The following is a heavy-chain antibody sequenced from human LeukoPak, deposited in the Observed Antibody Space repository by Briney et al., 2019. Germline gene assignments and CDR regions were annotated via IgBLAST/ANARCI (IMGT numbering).Heavy chain of an antibody. CDR3: ARPYYYDSRIDP. CDR2: MYYSGST. V-gene: IGHV4-30-4*01. Sequence: SQTLSLTCTVSGGSISSGDYYWSWIRQPPGKGLEWIAYMYYSGSTYYNPSLKSRVTMSADTSKNQLSLKLSSVTAADTAVYYCARPYYYDSRIDPWGQGILVTDSS. J-gene: IGHJ5*02. D-gene: IGHD3-22*01. CDR1: GGSISSGDYY.